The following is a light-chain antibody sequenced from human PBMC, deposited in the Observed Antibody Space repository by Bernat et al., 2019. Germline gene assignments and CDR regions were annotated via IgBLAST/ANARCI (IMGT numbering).Light chain of an antibody. CDR3: QQYGTSPYT. Sequence: ETVLTQSPGTLSLPLGYRASLSCRASQRISSESLAWYQHRPGQAPRLLIYEASYRATGIPDRFTDGGSGTDFTLTIGRLEPEDSAVYFCQQYGTSPYTFGLGTRVEI. CDR2: EAS. J-gene: IGKJ2*01. CDR1: QRISSES. V-gene: IGKV3-20*01.